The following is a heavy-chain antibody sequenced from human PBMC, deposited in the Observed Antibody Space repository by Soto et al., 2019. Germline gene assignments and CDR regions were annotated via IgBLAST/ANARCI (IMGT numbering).Heavy chain of an antibody. D-gene: IGHD2-15*01. CDR3: ARGGYCSGGSCYSYAFDI. CDR2: IYYSGST. Sequence: SETLSLTCTVSGCSISSYYWSWIRQPPGKGLEWIGYIYYSGSTNYNPSLKSRVTISVDTSKNQFSLKLSSVTAADTAVYYCARGGYCSGGSCYSYAFDIWGQGTMVTVSS. V-gene: IGHV4-59*01. CDR1: GCSISSYY. J-gene: IGHJ3*02.